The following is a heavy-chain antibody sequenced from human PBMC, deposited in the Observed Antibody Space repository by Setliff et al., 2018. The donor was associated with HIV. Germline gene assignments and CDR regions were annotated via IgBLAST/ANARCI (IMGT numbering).Heavy chain of an antibody. J-gene: IGHJ4*02. CDR3: ARGQSYSRHFDS. D-gene: IGHD2-15*01. Sequence: PSETLSLTCAVYGGSFSGFYWSWIRQIPGKGLEWIGEINHGGGTSYNPSLQSRVAISVDTSKNQFSLRLSSLTAADTGTYFCARGQSYSRHFDSWGQGTLVT. CDR2: INHGGGT. CDR1: GGSFSGFY. V-gene: IGHV4-34*01.